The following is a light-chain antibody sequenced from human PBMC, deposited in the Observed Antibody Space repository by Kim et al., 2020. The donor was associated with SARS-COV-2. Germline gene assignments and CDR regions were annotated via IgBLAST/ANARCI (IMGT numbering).Light chain of an antibody. CDR1: QSLSSEY. V-gene: IGKV3-20*01. J-gene: IGKJ2*01. Sequence: PGERATLSCRAGQSLSSEYLAWYQQTSGQPPRLLIFGASSRAAGIPDRFSGSESGTEYTLTISSLEPEDFAANYSQHYTRSPQAYTFGQGNKLEI. CDR3: QHYTRSPQAYT. CDR2: GAS.